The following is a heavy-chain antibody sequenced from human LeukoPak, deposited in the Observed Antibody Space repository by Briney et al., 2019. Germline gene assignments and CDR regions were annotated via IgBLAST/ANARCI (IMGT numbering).Heavy chain of an antibody. CDR1: GGSISSSSYY. CDR3: AREDADIVVVVAATGFDP. V-gene: IGHV4-39*07. CDR2: IYYSGSI. D-gene: IGHD2-15*01. J-gene: IGHJ5*02. Sequence: SETLSLTCTVSGGSISSSSYYWGWIRQPPGKGLEWIGSIYYSGSIYYNPSLKSRVTISVDTSKNQFSLKLSSVTAADTAVYYCAREDADIVVVVAATGFDPWGQGTLVTVSS.